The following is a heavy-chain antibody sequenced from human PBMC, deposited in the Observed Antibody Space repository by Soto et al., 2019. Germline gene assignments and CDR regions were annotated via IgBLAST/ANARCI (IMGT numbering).Heavy chain of an antibody. D-gene: IGHD3-3*01. J-gene: IGHJ6*02. CDR2: MNPNSGNT. V-gene: IGHV1-8*01. Sequence: ASVKVSCKASGYTFNSYDINWVRQATGQGLEWMGWMNPNSGNTGYAQKFQGRVTMTRNTSISTAYMELSSLRSEDTAVYYCARPLGPYYDWWSGYSYYYGMEVWGQGTTVTVCS. CDR1: GYTFNSYD. CDR3: ARPLGPYYDWWSGYSYYYGMEV.